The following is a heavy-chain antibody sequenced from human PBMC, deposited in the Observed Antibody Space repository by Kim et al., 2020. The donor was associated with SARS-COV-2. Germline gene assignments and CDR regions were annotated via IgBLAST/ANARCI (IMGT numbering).Heavy chain of an antibody. CDR2: MFHSGTT. J-gene: IGHJ4*02. CDR3: SGSSGWYRLDY. Sequence: SETLSLTCAVSGVSITSATWWTWVRQPPGEGLEWIGEMFHSGTTNYNPSLKSRVTISVDKSKNHFSLNLNTVTAAGTAAYYCSGSSGWYRLDYWGQGTLVTVSS. D-gene: IGHD6-19*01. CDR1: GVSITSATW. V-gene: IGHV4-4*02.